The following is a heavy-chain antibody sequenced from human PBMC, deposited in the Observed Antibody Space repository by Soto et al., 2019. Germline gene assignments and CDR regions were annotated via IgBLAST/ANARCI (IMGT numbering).Heavy chain of an antibody. J-gene: IGHJ4*02. D-gene: IGHD7-27*01. V-gene: IGHV1-3*01. Sequence: ASVKVSCKASGYTFSSYAMHWVRQAPGQRLECMGWINAGYGNTKSSQKFQDRVTISRDTSASTAYMELTSLRYEDTAVYYCARDTGDGTFDFWGQGTLVTVSS. CDR1: GYTFSSYA. CDR2: INAGYGNT. CDR3: ARDTGDGTFDF.